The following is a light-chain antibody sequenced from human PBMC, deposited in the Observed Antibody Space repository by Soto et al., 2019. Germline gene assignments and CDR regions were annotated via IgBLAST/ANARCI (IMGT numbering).Light chain of an antibody. Sequence: DIQMTQSPSSVSASVGDRVTISCRASQGISSWLAWYQQRPGQAPKLLIYAASSLQSGVPSRFSGSGSGTDFTLTINSLHPEDSATYFCQQGDRFPFTFGPGTTVDI. V-gene: IGKV1-12*01. J-gene: IGKJ3*01. CDR3: QQGDRFPFT. CDR1: QGISSW. CDR2: AAS.